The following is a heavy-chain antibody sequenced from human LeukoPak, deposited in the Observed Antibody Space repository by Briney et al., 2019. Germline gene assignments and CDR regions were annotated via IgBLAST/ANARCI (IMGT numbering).Heavy chain of an antibody. CDR3: ARGGGLDV. D-gene: IGHD3-16*01. J-gene: IGHJ6*02. CDR2: INHNGNVN. Sequence: XXXGKXLEWVASINHNGNVNYYVDSVKGRFTISRDNAKNSLYLQMSNLRAEDTAVYFCARGGGLDVWGQGATVTVSS. V-gene: IGHV3-7*03.